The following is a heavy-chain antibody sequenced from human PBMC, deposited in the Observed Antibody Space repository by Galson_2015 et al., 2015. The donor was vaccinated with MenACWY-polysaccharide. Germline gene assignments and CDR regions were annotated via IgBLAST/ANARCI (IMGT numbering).Heavy chain of an antibody. J-gene: IGHJ4*02. V-gene: IGHV3-49*03. CDR1: GFTFGDYA. CDR2: IRSKPDGGTT. CDR3: TRDRPIDY. Sequence: SLRLSCATSGFTFGDYAMAWFCQGPGKGLEWVGFIRSKPDGGTTNYAASVKGRFTISRDDSKSIAYLQMDSLKTEDTAVYYCTRDRPIDYWGQGTLVTVSS.